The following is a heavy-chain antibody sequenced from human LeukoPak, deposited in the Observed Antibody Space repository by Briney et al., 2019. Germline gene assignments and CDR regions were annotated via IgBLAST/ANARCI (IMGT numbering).Heavy chain of an antibody. V-gene: IGHV4-34*01. CDR2: INHSGST. D-gene: IGHD3-10*01. Sequence: SEILSRTCAVYGGSVSGYYWSWIRQPPGKGLEWIGEINHSGSTNYNPSLKSRVTISVDTSKNQFSLKLSSVTAADTAVYYCARHLRGVRVSYFDYWGQGTLVTVSS. CDR1: GGSVSGYY. CDR3: ARHLRGVRVSYFDY. J-gene: IGHJ4*02.